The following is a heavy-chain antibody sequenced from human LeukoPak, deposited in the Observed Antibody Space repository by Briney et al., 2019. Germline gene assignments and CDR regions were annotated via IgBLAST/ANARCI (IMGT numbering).Heavy chain of an antibody. Sequence: SETLSLTCTVSGGSISSYYWSWIRQPPGKGLEWIGYIYYSGSTNYNPSLKSRVTISVDTSKNQFSLKLSSVTAADTAVYYCAREEEYYYDSSGTSDYWGQGTLVTVSS. J-gene: IGHJ4*02. CDR3: AREEEYYYDSSGTSDY. CDR2: IYYSGST. CDR1: GGSISSYY. D-gene: IGHD3-22*01. V-gene: IGHV4-59*12.